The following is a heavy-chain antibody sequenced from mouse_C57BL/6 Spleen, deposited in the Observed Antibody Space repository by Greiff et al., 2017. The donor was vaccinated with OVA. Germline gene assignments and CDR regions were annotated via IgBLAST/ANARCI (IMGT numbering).Heavy chain of an antibody. CDR1: GYTFTSYW. V-gene: IGHV1-59*01. CDR2: IDPSDSYT. J-gene: IGHJ4*01. CDR3: ARGGLYAMDY. Sequence: VQLQQSGAELVRPGTSVKLSCKASGYTFTSYWMHWVKQRPGQGLEWIGVIDPSDSYTNYNQKFKGKATLTVDTSSSTAYMQLSSLTSEDSAVYYCARGGLYAMDYWGQGTSVTVSS.